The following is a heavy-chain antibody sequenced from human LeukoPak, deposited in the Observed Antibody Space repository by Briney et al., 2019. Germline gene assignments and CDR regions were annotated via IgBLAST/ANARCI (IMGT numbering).Heavy chain of an antibody. V-gene: IGHV3-23*01. CDR1: GFTFSSYA. CDR2: ISGSGGST. D-gene: IGHD6-6*01. J-gene: IGHJ4*02. CDR3: AAQLAARPIDY. Sequence: GGSLRLSCAASGFTFSSYAMSWVRQPPGKGLEWVSAISGSGGSTYYADSVKGRFTISRDNSKNTLYLQMNRLRAEDTAVYYCAAQLAARPIDYWGQGTLVTVSS.